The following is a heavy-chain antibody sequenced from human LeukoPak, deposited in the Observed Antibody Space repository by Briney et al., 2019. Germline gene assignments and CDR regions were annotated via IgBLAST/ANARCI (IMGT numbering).Heavy chain of an antibody. CDR3: ARGIRAGSSGYYYVPPDY. CDR1: GYTFTSYG. V-gene: IGHV1-18*01. J-gene: IGHJ4*02. D-gene: IGHD3-22*01. CDR2: ISAYNGNT. Sequence: ASVKVSCKASGYTFTSYGISWVRQAPGQGLEWMGWISAYNGNTNYAQRLQGRVTMTTDTSTSTAYMELRSLRSDDTAVYYCARGIRAGSSGYYYVPPDYWGQGTLVTVSS.